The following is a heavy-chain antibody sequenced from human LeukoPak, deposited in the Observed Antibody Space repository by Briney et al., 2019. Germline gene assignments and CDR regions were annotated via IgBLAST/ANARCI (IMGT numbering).Heavy chain of an antibody. D-gene: IGHD2-15*01. J-gene: IGHJ6*02. Sequence: GGSLRLSCAASGFTFSGCGMHWVRQAPGPGLDRVAVISYDGTNKYYTDSVKGRFTISRDNSKNTLFLEMSSLRDGDTGVYYCAKGRRGTSALRNGMDVWGPGTTVTVSS. CDR1: GFTFSGCG. CDR3: AKGRRGTSALRNGMDV. V-gene: IGHV3-30*18. CDR2: ISYDGTNK.